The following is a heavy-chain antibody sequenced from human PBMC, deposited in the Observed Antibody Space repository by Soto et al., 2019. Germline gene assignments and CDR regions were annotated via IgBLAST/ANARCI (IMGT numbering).Heavy chain of an antibody. J-gene: IGHJ4*02. CDR2: VSHDGRNT. CDR1: GFTFSDNA. CDR3: AKGGRQWLVTSDFNY. Sequence: VQLVESGGGVVQPGRSRRPSCAASGFTFSDNAMNWVRRAPGKGRGWVAVVSHDGRNTNYADSVKGRFTISRDSSKNTVSLEMTSLRAEDTAVYYCAKGGRQWLVTSDFNYWGQGALVTVSS. V-gene: IGHV3-30*18. D-gene: IGHD6-19*01.